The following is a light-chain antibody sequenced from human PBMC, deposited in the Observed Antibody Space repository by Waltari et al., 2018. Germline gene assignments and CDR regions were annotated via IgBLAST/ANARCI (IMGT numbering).Light chain of an antibody. CDR2: DVS. V-gene: IGLV2-23*02. J-gene: IGLJ2*01. Sequence: QSALTQPASVSGSPGQSITLPCTGTSRDVGYYNLFSWYQQHPGKAPQLMIYDVSNRPSGVSNRFSGSKSGNTASLTISGLQADDEADYYCCSNAGTSTHVVFGGGTKLTVL. CDR3: CSNAGTSTHVV. CDR1: SRDVGYYNL.